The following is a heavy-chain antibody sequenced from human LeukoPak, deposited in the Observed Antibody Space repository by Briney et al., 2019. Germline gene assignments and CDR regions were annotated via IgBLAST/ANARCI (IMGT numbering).Heavy chain of an antibody. J-gene: IGHJ4*02. CDR1: GGSFSGYY. CDR3: ARQTGELPTEEYYFDY. CDR2: INHSGST. D-gene: IGHD7-27*01. Sequence: SETLSLTCAVYGGSFSGYYWSWIRQPPGKGLEWIGEINHSGSTNYNPSLKSLVTISVDTSKNQFSLKLSPVTAADTAVYYCARQTGELPTEEYYFDYWGQGTLVTVSS. V-gene: IGHV4-34*01.